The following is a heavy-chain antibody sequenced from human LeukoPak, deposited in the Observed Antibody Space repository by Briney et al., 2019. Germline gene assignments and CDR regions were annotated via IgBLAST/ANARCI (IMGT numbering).Heavy chain of an antibody. CDR2: IWYDGSSK. D-gene: IGHD6-13*01. CDR3: ARSQSSSLIDY. V-gene: IGHV3-33*01. Sequence: GGSLRLSCAACGFSFSAYGVHWVRQAPGKGMEWVAVIWYDGSSKDYADSVKGRFTFSRDNSKNTLYLQMNSLTVEDTAVYYCARSQSSSLIDYWGQGTLVTVSS. J-gene: IGHJ4*02. CDR1: GFSFSAYG.